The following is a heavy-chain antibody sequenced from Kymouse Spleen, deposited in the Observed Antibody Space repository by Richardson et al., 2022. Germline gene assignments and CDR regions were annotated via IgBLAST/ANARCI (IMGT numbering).Heavy chain of an antibody. CDR3: ARAWDIVVVPAALGMDV. D-gene: IGHD2-2*02. Sequence: QVQLQQWGAGLLKPSETLSLTCAVYGGSFSGYYWSWIRQPPGKGLEWIGEINHSGSTNYNPSLKSRVTISVDTSKNQFSLKLSSVTAADTAVYYCARAWDIVVVPAALGMDVWGQGTTVTVSS. V-gene: IGHV4-34*01. CDR2: INHSGST. CDR1: GGSFSGYY. J-gene: IGHJ6*02.